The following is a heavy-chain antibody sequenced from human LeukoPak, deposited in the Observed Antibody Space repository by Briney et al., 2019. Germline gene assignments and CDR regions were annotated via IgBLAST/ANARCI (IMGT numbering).Heavy chain of an antibody. CDR2: ISAYNGNT. J-gene: IGHJ5*02. CDR3: ARSVTTHNWFDR. V-gene: IGHV1-18*01. D-gene: IGHD4-4*01. CDR1: GYTFTSYG. Sequence: ASVTVSCKPSGYTFTSYGIRWVRQAPGQGLEWMGWISAYNGNTNYAQKLQGRVTITTDTSTSTAYMELRSLRSDDTAVYYCARSVTTHNWFDRWGQGTLVTVSS.